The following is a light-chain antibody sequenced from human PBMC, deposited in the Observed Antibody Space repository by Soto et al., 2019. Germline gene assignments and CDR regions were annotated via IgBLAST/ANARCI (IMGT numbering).Light chain of an antibody. Sequence: EIVLTQSPATLSLSPGERATLSCRASQSVSSYLAWYQQKPGQAPRLLIYDASNRAAGIPARFSGSGSGTDFTLTISSLEPDDFAVYYCQQRSNWPRTFCQGTNVDIK. CDR1: QSVSSY. CDR3: QQRSNWPRT. V-gene: IGKV3-11*01. J-gene: IGKJ1*01. CDR2: DAS.